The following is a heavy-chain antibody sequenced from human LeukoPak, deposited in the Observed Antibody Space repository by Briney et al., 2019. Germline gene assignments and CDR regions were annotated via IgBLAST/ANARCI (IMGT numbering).Heavy chain of an antibody. CDR1: GGSISSYY. J-gene: IGHJ4*02. Sequence: PSETLSLTCTVSGGSISSYYWSWIRQPPGKGLEWIGYIYYSGSTNYNPSLKRRVTISVDTSKNQFSLKLSSVTAADTAVYYCAREYSGYVPYFDYWGQGTLVTVSS. CDR2: IYYSGST. V-gene: IGHV4-59*01. CDR3: AREYSGYVPYFDY. D-gene: IGHD5-12*01.